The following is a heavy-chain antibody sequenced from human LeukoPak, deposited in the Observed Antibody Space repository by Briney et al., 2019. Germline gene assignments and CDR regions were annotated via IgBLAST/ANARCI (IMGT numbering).Heavy chain of an antibody. CDR2: ISWNSGSI. V-gene: IGHV3-9*03. CDR3: AKDGGGEWELLPHYFDY. Sequence: PGGSLRLSCAASGFTFDDYAMHWVRQAPGKGLEWVSGISWNSGSIGYADSVKGRFTISRDNAKNSLYLQMNSLRAEDMALYYCAKDGGGEWELLPHYFDYWGQGTLVTVSS. D-gene: IGHD1-26*01. J-gene: IGHJ4*02. CDR1: GFTFDDYA.